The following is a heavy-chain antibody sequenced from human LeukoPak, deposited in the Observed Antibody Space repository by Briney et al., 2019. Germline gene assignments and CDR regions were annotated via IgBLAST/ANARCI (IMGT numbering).Heavy chain of an antibody. V-gene: IGHV4-38-2*01. CDR2: IYHSGIT. Sequence: PSETLSPTCAVSGCSISSGYYWGWIRQPPGKGLEWIGSIYHSGITYYNPSLKSRVTISVDTSKNQFSLKLSSVTAADTAVYYCARLPPYSSSSYYFDYWGQGTLVTVSS. J-gene: IGHJ4*02. D-gene: IGHD6-6*01. CDR1: GCSISSGYY. CDR3: ARLPPYSSSSYYFDY.